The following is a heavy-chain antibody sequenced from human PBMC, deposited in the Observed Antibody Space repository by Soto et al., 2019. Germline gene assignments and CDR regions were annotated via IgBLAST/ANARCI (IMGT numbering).Heavy chain of an antibody. J-gene: IGHJ4*02. CDR1: GFTFSSYS. CDR2: ISSSSSYI. Sequence: ESVGGLVKPGGSLRLSCAASGFTFSSYSMNWVRQAPGKGLEWVSSISSSSSYIYYADSVKGRFTISRDNAKNSLYLQMNSLRAEDPAVYYCARGYYDILTGYYSDYWGQGTLVTVCS. D-gene: IGHD3-9*01. CDR3: ARGYYDILTGYYSDY. V-gene: IGHV3-21*01.